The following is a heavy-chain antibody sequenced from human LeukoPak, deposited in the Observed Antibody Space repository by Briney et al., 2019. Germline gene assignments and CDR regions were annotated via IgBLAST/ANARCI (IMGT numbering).Heavy chain of an antibody. D-gene: IGHD6-19*01. CDR2: ISKSGDEA. Sequence: GGSLRLSCAASGIIFGHYAMSWVRQAPGKGLEWVSSISKSGDEAYYADSVKGRFAIFRDNSKNTFYLQMNSLRAEDSAVYFCVKDELAVAIFDYWGQGTLVTVSS. J-gene: IGHJ4*02. V-gene: IGHV3-23*01. CDR1: GIIFGHYA. CDR3: VKDELAVAIFDY.